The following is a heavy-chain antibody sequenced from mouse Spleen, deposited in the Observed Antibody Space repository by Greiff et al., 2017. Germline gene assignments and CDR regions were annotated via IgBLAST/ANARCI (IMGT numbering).Heavy chain of an antibody. CDR1: GFTFSSFG. CDR2: ISSGSSTI. Sequence: EVHLVESGGGLVQPGGSRKLSCAASGFTFSSFGMHWVRQAPEKGLEWVAYISSGSSTIYYADTVKGRFTISRDNPKNTLFLQMTSLRSEDTAMYYCARGYYDLDVWGAGTTVTVSS. J-gene: IGHJ1*01. D-gene: IGHD2-4*01. CDR3: ARGYYDLDV. V-gene: IGHV5-17*02.